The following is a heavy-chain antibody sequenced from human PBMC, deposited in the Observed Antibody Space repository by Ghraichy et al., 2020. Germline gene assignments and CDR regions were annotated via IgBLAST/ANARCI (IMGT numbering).Heavy chain of an antibody. Sequence: SETLSLTCAVYGGSFSGYYWSWIRQPPGKGLEWIGEINHSGSTNYNPSLKSRVTISVDTSKNQFSLKLSSVTAADTAVYYCARRNWGYRAFDIWGQGTMVTVSS. J-gene: IGHJ3*02. CDR3: ARRNWGYRAFDI. V-gene: IGHV4-34*01. CDR2: INHSGST. CDR1: GGSFSGYY. D-gene: IGHD7-27*01.